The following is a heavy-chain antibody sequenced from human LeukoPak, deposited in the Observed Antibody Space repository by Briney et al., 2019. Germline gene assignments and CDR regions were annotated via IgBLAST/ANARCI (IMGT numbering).Heavy chain of an antibody. CDR3: AREASSGREFDY. CDR1: GGSISNYY. J-gene: IGHJ4*02. D-gene: IGHD6-19*01. CDR2: VYYSGST. V-gene: IGHV4-59*01. Sequence: SETLSLTCTVSGGSISNYYWSWIRQPPGKALEWIGYVYYSGSTNYNPSLKSRVTISLATSKNQFSLKLNSVSAADTAVYCCAREASSGREFDYWGQGTLVTVSS.